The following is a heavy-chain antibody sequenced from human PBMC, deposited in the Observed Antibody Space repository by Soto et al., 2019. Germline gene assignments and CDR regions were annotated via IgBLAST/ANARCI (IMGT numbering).Heavy chain of an antibody. CDR2: ISAYNGNT. CDR1: GYTFTSYG. Sequence: ASVKVSCKASGYTFTSYGISWVRQAPGQGLEWMGWISAYNGNTNYAQKLQGRVTMTTDTSTSTAYMELRSLRSDDTAVYYCARDMRGYYDSSGYYLLDYWGQGTLVTVPS. CDR3: ARDMRGYYDSSGYYLLDY. D-gene: IGHD3-22*01. V-gene: IGHV1-18*01. J-gene: IGHJ4*02.